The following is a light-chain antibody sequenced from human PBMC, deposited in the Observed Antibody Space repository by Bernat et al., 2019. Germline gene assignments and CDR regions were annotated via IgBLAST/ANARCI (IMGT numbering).Light chain of an antibody. CDR3: MQALQRPWT. Sequence: DLVMTQSPLSLPVTPGEPASISCRSTQSLLHSNGYNYVDWYLQKPGQSPQLLIFLGSYRASGVPDRFSGTGSGTDFTLKISRVEAEDVGVYYCMQALQRPWTFGQGSTVEIK. CDR1: QSLLHSNGYNY. J-gene: IGKJ1*01. V-gene: IGKV2-28*01. CDR2: LGS.